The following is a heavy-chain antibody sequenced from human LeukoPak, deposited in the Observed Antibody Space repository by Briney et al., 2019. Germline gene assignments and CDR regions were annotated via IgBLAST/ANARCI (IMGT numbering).Heavy chain of an antibody. CDR1: GGSFSGYY. CDR2: IYTSGST. J-gene: IGHJ5*02. CDR3: ARAQVVVTSPFDP. D-gene: IGHD3-22*01. Sequence: SETLSLTCAVYGGSFSGYYWSWIRQPPGKGLEWIGRIYTSGSTNYNPSLKSRVTMSVDTSKNQFSLKLSSVTAADTAVYYCARAQVVVTSPFDPWGQGTLVTVSS. V-gene: IGHV4-59*10.